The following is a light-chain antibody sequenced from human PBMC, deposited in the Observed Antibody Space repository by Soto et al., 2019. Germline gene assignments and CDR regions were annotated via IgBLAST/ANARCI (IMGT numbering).Light chain of an antibody. V-gene: IGLV1-44*01. CDR3: TAWDNSLNGYV. Sequence: QSVLTQPPSASGTPGQRVTGSCSGSSSNIGTNTVNWYQQLPGTAPKLLIHSNTQRPSGVPDRFSGSKSGTSVSLAISGLQSDDEADYYCTAWDNSLNGYVFGTGTKVTVL. J-gene: IGLJ1*01. CDR1: SSNIGTNT. CDR2: SNT.